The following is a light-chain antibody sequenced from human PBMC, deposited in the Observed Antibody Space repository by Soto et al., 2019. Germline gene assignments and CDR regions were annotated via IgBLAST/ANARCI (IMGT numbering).Light chain of an antibody. J-gene: IGKJ1*01. CDR2: AAS. V-gene: IGKV1-39*01. CDR3: QQSYSTPPT. Sequence: DIQMTQSPSSLSASVGDRVTITCRASQSISSYLNWYQQKPGKAPKLLIYAASSLQSGVPSRFSGSGSGTDCTLTISSLQPEDVATYYCQQSYSTPPTLGQGTKVDIK. CDR1: QSISSY.